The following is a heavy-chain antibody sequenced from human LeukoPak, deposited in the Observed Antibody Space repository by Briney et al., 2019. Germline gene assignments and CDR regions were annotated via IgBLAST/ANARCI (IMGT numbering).Heavy chain of an antibody. D-gene: IGHD1-26*01. J-gene: IGHJ4*02. CDR2: MKEDGSEI. Sequence: GGPLRLSCAASGFPFNVQTVSWVRQAPGKGLDWVASMKEDGSEIYYVDSVKGRFTISRDNPKNSLYLQMNNLRAEDTAMYYCAKGGATGGRFENWGQGTLVTVSS. CDR3: AKGGATGGRFEN. V-gene: IGHV3-7*01. CDR1: GFPFNVQT.